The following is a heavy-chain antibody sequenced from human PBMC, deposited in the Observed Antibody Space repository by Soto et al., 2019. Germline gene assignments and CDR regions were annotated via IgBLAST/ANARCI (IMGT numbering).Heavy chain of an antibody. CDR2: INHSGNT. V-gene: IGHV4-34*01. CDR1: GWSFSTYY. Sequence: PSETLSLTCTVYGWSFSTYYWSWIRQPPGKGLEWIGEINHSGNTNYNPSLMGRVTMSFDTSKNQFSLKLSSVTAADTAVYYCTGPYPYYFDSWGQGTLVTVSS. CDR3: TGPYPYYFDS. J-gene: IGHJ4*02.